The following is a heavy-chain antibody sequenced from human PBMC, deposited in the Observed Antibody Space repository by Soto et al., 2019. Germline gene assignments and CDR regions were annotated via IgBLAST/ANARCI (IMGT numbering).Heavy chain of an antibody. CDR1: GGSISSSNW. CDR3: ARVGGYCSGGSCSYFDY. D-gene: IGHD2-15*01. V-gene: IGHV4-4*02. Sequence: PSETLSLTCAVSGGSISSSNWWSWVRQPPGKGLEWIGEIYHSGSTNYNPSLKSRVTISVDKSKNQFSLKLSSVTAADTAVYYCARVGGYCSGGSCSYFDYWGQGTLVTVSS. J-gene: IGHJ4*02. CDR2: IYHSGST.